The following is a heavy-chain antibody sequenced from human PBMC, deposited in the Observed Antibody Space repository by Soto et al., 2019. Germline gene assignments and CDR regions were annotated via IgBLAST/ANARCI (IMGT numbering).Heavy chain of an antibody. CDR3: ARTIAAAGLYFDY. CDR2: IIPIFGTA. Sequence: VASVKVSCKASGGTFSRHAISWVRQAPGQGLEWMGGIIPIFGTANYAQKFQGRVTITADESTSTAYMELSSLRSEDTAVYYCARTIAAAGLYFDYWGQGTLVTVSS. CDR1: GGTFSRHA. J-gene: IGHJ4*02. V-gene: IGHV1-69*13. D-gene: IGHD6-13*01.